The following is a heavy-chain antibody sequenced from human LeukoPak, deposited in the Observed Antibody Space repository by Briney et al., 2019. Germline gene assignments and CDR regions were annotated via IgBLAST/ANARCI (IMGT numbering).Heavy chain of an antibody. Sequence: PSETLSLTCAVYGGSFSGYHWSWIRQPPGKGLEWIGEINHSGSTNYNPSLKSRVTISVDTSKNQFSLKLSSVTAAGTAVYYCARGRSARGRGVAAAGSPRQRFDYWGQGTLVTVSS. CDR2: INHSGST. CDR3: ARGRSARGRGVAAAGSPRQRFDY. D-gene: IGHD6-13*01. V-gene: IGHV4-34*01. CDR1: GGSFSGYH. J-gene: IGHJ4*02.